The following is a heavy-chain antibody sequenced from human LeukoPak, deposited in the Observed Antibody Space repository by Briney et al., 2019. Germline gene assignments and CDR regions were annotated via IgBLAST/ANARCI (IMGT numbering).Heavy chain of an antibody. Sequence: GGSLRLSCSASGFTFRSYAMHWVRQAPEKGLEYVSAITSNGDYTYYADSVRGRFTISRDNSKDTVYLQMSRLRTEDTAVYHCALLPRSGSAGQHWGQGTLVTVSP. J-gene: IGHJ1*01. V-gene: IGHV3-64D*06. CDR1: GFTFRSYA. CDR2: ITSNGDYT. CDR3: ALLPRSGSAGQH. D-gene: IGHD1-26*01.